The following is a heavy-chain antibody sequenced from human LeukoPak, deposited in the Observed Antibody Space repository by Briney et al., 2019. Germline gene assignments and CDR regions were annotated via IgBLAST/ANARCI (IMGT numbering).Heavy chain of an antibody. Sequence: GGSLRLSCAASGFTFSSYGMHWVRQAPGKGLEWVAFIRYDGSNKYYADSVKGRFTISRDNSKNTLYLQMNSLRAEDTAVYYCAKAPYCSSTSCYKYMDVWGKGTTVTVSS. CDR3: AKAPYCSSTSCYKYMDV. CDR1: GFTFSSYG. V-gene: IGHV3-30*02. CDR2: IRYDGSNK. J-gene: IGHJ6*03. D-gene: IGHD2-2*02.